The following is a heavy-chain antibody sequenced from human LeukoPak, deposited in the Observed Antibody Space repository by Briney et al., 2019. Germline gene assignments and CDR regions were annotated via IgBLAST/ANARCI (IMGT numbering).Heavy chain of an antibody. CDR1: GFTFSSYW. J-gene: IGHJ6*03. CDR2: IEQDGSEK. CDR3: ARVETGYYYPVLDYYYYYYMDV. Sequence: GGSLRLSCAASGFTFSSYWMSWVRQAPGKGLEWVANIEQDGSEKYYVDSVKGRFTISRDNAKNSLYLQMNSLRAEDTAVYYCARVETGYYYPVLDYYYYYYMDVWGKGTTVTVSS. V-gene: IGHV3-7*01. D-gene: IGHD3-22*01.